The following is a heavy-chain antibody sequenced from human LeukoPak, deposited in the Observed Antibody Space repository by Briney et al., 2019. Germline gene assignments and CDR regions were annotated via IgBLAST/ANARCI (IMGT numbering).Heavy chain of an antibody. J-gene: IGHJ6*03. CDR1: GYTFTGYY. V-gene: IGHV1-2*02. CDR2: INPNSGGT. CDR3: ASAVAYGSGSYYKPLTNYYYYYMDV. Sequence: ASVKVSCKASGYTFTGYYMHWVRQAPGQGLEWMGWINPNSGGTNYAQKFQGRVTMTRDTSISTAYMELSRLRSDDTAVYYCASAVAYGSGSYYKPLTNYYYYYMDVWGKGTTVTVSS. D-gene: IGHD3-10*01.